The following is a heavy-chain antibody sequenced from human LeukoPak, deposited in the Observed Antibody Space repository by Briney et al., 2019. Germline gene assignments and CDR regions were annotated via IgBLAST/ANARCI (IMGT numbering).Heavy chain of an antibody. CDR3: ARDQREITFGGVKMVPFDY. J-gene: IGHJ4*02. CDR2: IKQDGSEK. CDR1: RFTHNSYW. Sequence: GGSLRLPCAASRFTHNSYWMSWVRQAPGKGLECVANIKQDGSEKHYVDSVKGRLTISRDNDKNSLYLKMNSLRAEDTAVYYCARDQREITFGGVKMVPFDYWGQGTRVTVSA. D-gene: IGHD3-16*01. V-gene: IGHV3-7*01.